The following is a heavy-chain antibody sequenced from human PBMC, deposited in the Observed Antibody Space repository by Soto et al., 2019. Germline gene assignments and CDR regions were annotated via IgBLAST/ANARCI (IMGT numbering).Heavy chain of an antibody. CDR3: ARYFGGVIAPDDFDI. CDR2: IWYDGSNK. Sequence: QVQLVESGGGVVQPGRSLRLSCAASGFTFSSYAMHWVRQAPGKGLEWVAVIWYDGSNKYYADSVKGRFTISRDNSKNTLYLQMNSLRAEYTAVYYCARYFGGVIAPDDFDIWGQGTMVTVSS. CDR1: GFTFSSYA. V-gene: IGHV3-33*01. D-gene: IGHD3-16*02. J-gene: IGHJ3*02.